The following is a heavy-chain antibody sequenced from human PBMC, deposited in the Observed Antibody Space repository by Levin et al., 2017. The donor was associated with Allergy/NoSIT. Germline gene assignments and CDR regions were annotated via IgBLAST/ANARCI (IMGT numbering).Heavy chain of an antibody. CDR1: GFTFSNAW. Sequence: TGGSLRLSCAASGFTFSNAWMSWVRQAPGKGLEWVGRIKSKTDGGTTDYAAPVKGRFTISRDDSKNTLYLQMNSLKTEDTAVYYCTTDLGYCTNGDYWGQGTLVTVSS. V-gene: IGHV3-15*01. CDR3: TTDLGYCTNGDY. D-gene: IGHD2-8*01. J-gene: IGHJ4*02. CDR2: IKSKTDGGTT.